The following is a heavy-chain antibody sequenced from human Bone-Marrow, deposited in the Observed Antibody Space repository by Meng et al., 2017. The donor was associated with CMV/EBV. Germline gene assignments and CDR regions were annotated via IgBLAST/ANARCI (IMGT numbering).Heavy chain of an antibody. D-gene: IGHD1-26*01. CDR2: ISSSSSYI. Sequence: GGSLRLSCAASGFTFSSYSMNWVRQAPGKGLEWVSSISSSSSYIYYADSVKGRFTISRDNAKNSLYLQMNSLRAEDTAVYYCARVPRIYSGGLDYWGQGTLVTVSS. CDR3: ARVPRIYSGGLDY. V-gene: IGHV3-21*01. J-gene: IGHJ4*02. CDR1: GFTFSSYS.